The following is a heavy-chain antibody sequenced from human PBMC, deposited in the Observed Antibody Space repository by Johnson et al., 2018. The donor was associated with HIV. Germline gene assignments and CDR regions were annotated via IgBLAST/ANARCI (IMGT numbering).Heavy chain of an antibody. CDR3: ARDGVYSSPHDAFDI. J-gene: IGHJ3*02. V-gene: IGHV3-7*05. D-gene: IGHD6-13*01. CDR2: IKEDGSED. CDR1: GFTFSNYW. Sequence: EVQLMESGGGLVQPGGSLRLSCAASGFTFSNYWMSWVRQAPGKGLEWLANIKEDGSEDYYVDSLKGRFTISRDNAQNSLYLQMDSLRADDSAVYYCARDGVYSSPHDAFDIWGQGTKVTVSS.